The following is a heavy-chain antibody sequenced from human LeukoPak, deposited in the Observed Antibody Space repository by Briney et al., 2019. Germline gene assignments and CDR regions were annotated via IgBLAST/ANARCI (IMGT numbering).Heavy chain of an antibody. V-gene: IGHV3-23*01. CDR2: ISGSGGST. D-gene: IGHD1/OR15-1a*01. CDR1: GFTFSSYA. J-gene: IGHJ4*02. Sequence: GGSLRLSCAASGFTFSSYAMSWVRQAPGKGLEWVSTISGSGGSTYYADSVKGRFTISRDNSKNTLYLQMNSLRAEDTAVYYRAKVLEGTWFPFDYWGQGTLVTVSS. CDR3: AKVLEGTWFPFDY.